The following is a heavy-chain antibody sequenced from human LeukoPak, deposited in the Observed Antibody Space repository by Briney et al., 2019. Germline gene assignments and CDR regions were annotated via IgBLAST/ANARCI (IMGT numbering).Heavy chain of an antibody. CDR1: GGSISSYY. CDR2: IYYSGST. J-gene: IGHJ5*02. Sequence: PSETLSLTCTVSGGSISSYYWSWIRQPPGKGLEWIGYIYYSGSTNYNPSLKSRVTISVDTSKNQFSLKLSSVTAADTAVYYCARASAVITRGDNWFDPWGQGTLVTVSS. CDR3: ARASAVITRGDNWFDP. V-gene: IGHV4-59*01. D-gene: IGHD3-22*01.